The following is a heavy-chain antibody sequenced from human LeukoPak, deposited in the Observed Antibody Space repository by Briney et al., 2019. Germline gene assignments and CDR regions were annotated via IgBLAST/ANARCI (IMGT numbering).Heavy chain of an antibody. Sequence: GGSLRLSCTASGFTFGEYAVSWFRQAPGKGLEWVANIKQDGSKKSYVDSVKGRFTISRDNAKNSLYLQMNSLRAEDTAIYYCTRVGYIDEGIDYWGQGTLVTVSS. J-gene: IGHJ4*02. CDR1: GFTFGEYA. D-gene: IGHD5-24*01. CDR2: IKQDGSKK. CDR3: TRVGYIDEGIDY. V-gene: IGHV3-7*04.